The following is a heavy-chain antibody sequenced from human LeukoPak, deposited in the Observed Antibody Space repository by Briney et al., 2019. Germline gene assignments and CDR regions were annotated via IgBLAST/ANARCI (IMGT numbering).Heavy chain of an antibody. V-gene: IGHV3-53*01. J-gene: IGHJ5*02. CDR3: ARVAAAAGTNLGWFDP. CDR1: GFTVSSNY. CDR2: IYSGGST. D-gene: IGHD6-13*01. Sequence: GGSLRLSCAASGFTVSSNYMSWVRQAPGKGLEWVSVIYSGGSTYYADSVKGRFTISRDNSKNTLHLQMNSLRAEDTAVYYCARVAAAAGTNLGWFDPWGQGTLVTVSS.